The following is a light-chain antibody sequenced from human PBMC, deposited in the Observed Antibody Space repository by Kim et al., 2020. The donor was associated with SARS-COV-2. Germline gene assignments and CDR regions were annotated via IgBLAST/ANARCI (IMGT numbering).Light chain of an antibody. CDR2: EVS. J-gene: IGLJ1*01. CDR1: SSDVGSYNL. Sequence: GESITIACNGTSSDVGSYNLVSWYQQHPGKAPKLMIYEVSKRPSGVSNRFSGSKAGNTASLTISGIQAEDEADYYCCSYAADSTYVFGTGTKVTVL. CDR3: CSYAADSTYV. V-gene: IGLV2-23*02.